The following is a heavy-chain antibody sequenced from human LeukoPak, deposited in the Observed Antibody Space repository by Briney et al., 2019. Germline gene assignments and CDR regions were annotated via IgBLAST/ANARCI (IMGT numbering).Heavy chain of an antibody. J-gene: IGHJ4*02. D-gene: IGHD6-13*01. CDR2: INHSGST. CDR3: ARGYSSSWYARWTDY. Sequence: SETLSLTCAVYGGSFSGYYWSWVRQPPGKGLEWIGEINHSGSTNYNPSLKSRVTISVDTSKNQFSLKLSSVTAEDTAVYYCARGYSSSWYARWTDYWGQGTLVTVSS. V-gene: IGHV4-34*01. CDR1: GGSFSGYY.